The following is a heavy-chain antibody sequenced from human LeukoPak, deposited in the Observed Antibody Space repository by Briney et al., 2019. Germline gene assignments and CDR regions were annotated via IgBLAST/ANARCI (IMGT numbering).Heavy chain of an antibody. CDR2: IIPTFGTA. Sequence: ASVKVSCKASGGTFSSYAISWVRQAPGQGLEWMGGIIPTFGTANYAQKFQGRVTITADESTSTAYMELSSLRSEDTAVYYCARVVRPLANWGFHFDYWGQGTLVTVSS. D-gene: IGHD7-27*01. CDR1: GGTFSSYA. J-gene: IGHJ4*02. V-gene: IGHV1-69*13. CDR3: ARVVRPLANWGFHFDY.